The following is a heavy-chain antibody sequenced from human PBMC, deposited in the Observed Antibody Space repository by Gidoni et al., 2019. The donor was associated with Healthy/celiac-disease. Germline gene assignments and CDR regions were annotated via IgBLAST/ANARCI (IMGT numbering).Heavy chain of an antibody. CDR3: ARGPIAAPMDV. CDR2: IRSSSSYT. J-gene: IGHJ6*03. V-gene: IGHV3-11*05. D-gene: IGHD6-6*01. Sequence: QVQLVVSGGGLFKPGWSLSLSCAASGFTFSDYYMSWIRQAPGQGLEWGSYIRSSSSYTNYADSVKGRFTISRDNAKNALYLQMNSLRAEDTAVYYCARGPIAAPMDVWGKGTTVTVSS. CDR1: GFTFSDYY.